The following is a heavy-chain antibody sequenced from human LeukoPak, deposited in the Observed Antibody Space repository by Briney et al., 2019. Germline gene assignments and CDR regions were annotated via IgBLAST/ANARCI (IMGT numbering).Heavy chain of an antibody. Sequence: GGSLRLSCAASGFTFSSYGMNWVRQAPGKGLEWVAVISYDGSNKYYADSVKGRFTISRDNSKNTLYLQMNRLRAEDTAVYYCANKPRSYTDYWGQGTLVTVSS. V-gene: IGHV3-30*18. CDR3: ANKPRSYTDY. D-gene: IGHD3-10*01. CDR1: GFTFSSYG. J-gene: IGHJ4*02. CDR2: ISYDGSNK.